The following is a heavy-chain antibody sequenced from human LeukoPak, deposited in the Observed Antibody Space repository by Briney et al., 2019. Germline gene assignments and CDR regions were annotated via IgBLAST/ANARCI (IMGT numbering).Heavy chain of an antibody. CDR3: ARDFGGYCSSSNCYLGWLDY. D-gene: IGHD2-2*01. CDR2: I. Sequence: GGSLRLSCAASGFTFSSYAMNWVRQAPGKGLEWVSSIYYADSVKGRFTISRDNAKNSLYLQMNSLRAEDTAVYYCARDFGGYCSSSNCYLGWLDYWGQGTLVTVSS. V-gene: IGHV3-21*03. J-gene: IGHJ4*02. CDR1: GFTFSSYA.